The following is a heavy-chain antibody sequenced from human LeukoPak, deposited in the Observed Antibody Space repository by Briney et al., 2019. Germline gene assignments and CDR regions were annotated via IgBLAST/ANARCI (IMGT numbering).Heavy chain of an antibody. CDR1: GFTFSNYW. V-gene: IGHV3-74*01. D-gene: IGHD6-13*01. CDR2: INTDGSTT. Sequence: GGSLRLSCAASGFTFSNYWMHWVRQVPGKGLVWVSRINTDGSTTSYADSVKGRFTISRDNAKNTLYLQMNSLRAEDTAVYYCGRNLAADVDYWGQGTLVTVSS. CDR3: GRNLAADVDY. J-gene: IGHJ4*02.